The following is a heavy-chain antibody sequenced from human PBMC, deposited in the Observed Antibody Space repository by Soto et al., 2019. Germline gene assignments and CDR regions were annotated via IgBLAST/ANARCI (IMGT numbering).Heavy chain of an antibody. D-gene: IGHD4-17*01. CDR2: SSSSGTYI. J-gene: IGHJ3*02. V-gene: IGHV3-21*02. CDR3: ARVYGGNVAGALDI. CDR1: GFAFSTYT. Sequence: EVQLVESGGGLAKPGGSLRLSCAASGFAFSTYTINWVRQAPGKGLEWVSSSSSSGTYIDYADSVKGRFTISRDNAKNSLYLQMNSLRAEDTAVYFCARVYGGNVAGALDIWGQGTMVTVS.